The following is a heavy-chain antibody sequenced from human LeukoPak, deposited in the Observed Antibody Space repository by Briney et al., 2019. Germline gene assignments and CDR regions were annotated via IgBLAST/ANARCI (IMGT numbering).Heavy chain of an antibody. Sequence: GSSVKVSCKASGGTFSSYAISWVRQAPGQGLEWMGWMNPNSGNTGYTQKFQGRVTMTRNTSISTAYMELSSLRSEDTAVYYCARAGYCSSTSCSWFDPWGQGTLVTVSS. CDR3: ARAGYCSSTSCSWFDP. D-gene: IGHD2-2*01. CDR1: GGTFSSYA. CDR2: MNPNSGNT. J-gene: IGHJ5*02. V-gene: IGHV1-8*02.